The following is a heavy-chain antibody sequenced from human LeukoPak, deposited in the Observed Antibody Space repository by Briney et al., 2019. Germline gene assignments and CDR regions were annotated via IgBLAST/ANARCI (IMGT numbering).Heavy chain of an antibody. V-gene: IGHV1-8*01. CDR1: GYTFTSYD. D-gene: IGHD3-10*01. CDR3: ARAMPITMVRGYGMDV. Sequence: ASVYVSCKASGYTFTSYDISWVRQAPGQGLEWMGRMNPNSGNTGYAQKFQGRVTMTRNTSISTAYMELSSLRSEDTAVYYCARAMPITMVRGYGMDVWGQGTTVTVSS. CDR2: MNPNSGNT. J-gene: IGHJ6*02.